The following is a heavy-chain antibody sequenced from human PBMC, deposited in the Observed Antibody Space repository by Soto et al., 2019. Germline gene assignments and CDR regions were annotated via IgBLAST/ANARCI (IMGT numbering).Heavy chain of an antibody. V-gene: IGHV3-21*02. D-gene: IGHD3-10*01. CDR2: ISSSSTSI. Sequence: EVQLVESGGGLVKPGGSLRLSCAAAGFIFSDYCINWVRQAPGKGLEWVSSISSSSTSINYADSVKGRFTISRDNAKNSLYLHMNSLRAGDTAVYYCARERNYFHSRGASEAFDIWGQGTVVTVSS. CDR1: GFIFSDYC. CDR3: ARERNYFHSRGASEAFDI. J-gene: IGHJ3*02.